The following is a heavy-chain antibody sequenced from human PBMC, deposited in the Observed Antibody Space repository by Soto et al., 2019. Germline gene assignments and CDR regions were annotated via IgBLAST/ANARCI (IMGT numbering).Heavy chain of an antibody. CDR2: INAGNGNT. V-gene: IGHV1-3*01. J-gene: IGHJ6*02. Sequence: QVQLVQSGAEVKKPGASVKVSCKASGYTFTSYAMHWVRQAPGQRLEWMGWINAGNGNTKYSQKFQGRVTITRDTSASRAYMELSSLRSEDTAVYYCARGTMVRGVIPGWRYGMDVWGQGTTVTVSS. CDR3: ARGTMVRGVIPGWRYGMDV. CDR1: GYTFTSYA. D-gene: IGHD3-10*01.